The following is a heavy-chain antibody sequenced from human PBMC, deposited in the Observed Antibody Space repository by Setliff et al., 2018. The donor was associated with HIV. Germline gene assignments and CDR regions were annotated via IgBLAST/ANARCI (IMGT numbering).Heavy chain of an antibody. J-gene: IGHJ5*02. CDR2: IYTSGTT. D-gene: IGHD2-2*01. CDR1: SASISNYH. CDR3: AIGDEYPGVFQS. V-gene: IGHV4-4*09. Sequence: SETLSLTCAVSSASISNYHWSWIRQTPGKGLEWIGSIYTSGTTNYNPSLEGRITTSVDLSKNHFSLNLHSVTAADTAVYYCAIGDEYPGVFQSWGQGKVVT.